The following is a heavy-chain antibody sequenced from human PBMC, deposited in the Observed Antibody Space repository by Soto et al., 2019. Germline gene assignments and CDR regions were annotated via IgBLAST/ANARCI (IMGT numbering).Heavy chain of an antibody. CDR2: VYYSGST. J-gene: IGHJ5*02. CDR1: GGSISNYY. CDR3: VRDYLLTGFDP. D-gene: IGHD3-9*01. Sequence: SETLSLTCTVSGGSISNYYWTWVRQPPGKGLEWIGYVYYSGSTNYNPSLESRVTISIDASKNQFSLKMKSVTAADTAVYYCVRDYLLTGFDPWGQGALVTVS. V-gene: IGHV4-59*01.